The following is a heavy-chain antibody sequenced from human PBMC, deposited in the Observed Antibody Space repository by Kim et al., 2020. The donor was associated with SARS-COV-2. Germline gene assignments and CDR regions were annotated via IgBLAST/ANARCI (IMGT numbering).Heavy chain of an antibody. Sequence: SETLSLICTVSGDSMSSGDFWWAWIRQPPGKGLEWIASICHNGRTFYNPSLESRVTVYVDTSKNQFSLKMSSIIAADTAVHYCARQAGAGRWSFDYWGQG. CDR3: ARQAGAGRWSFDY. D-gene: IGHD6-19*01. CDR1: GDSMSSGDFW. CDR2: ICHNGRT. J-gene: IGHJ4*02. V-gene: IGHV4-39*01.